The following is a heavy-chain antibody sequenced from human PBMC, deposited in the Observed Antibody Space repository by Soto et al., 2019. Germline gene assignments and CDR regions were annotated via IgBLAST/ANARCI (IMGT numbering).Heavy chain of an antibody. D-gene: IGHD3-10*01. V-gene: IGHV3-23*01. Sequence: GGSLRLSCAASGFTFSRYAMNWVRQAPGRGLQWISGISVSGDNTSYVESVRGRFTVYRDNSKNTLYLQMNNLKAEDTALYYCAKDGKMRTKVWFPAGYGMDVWGQGTTVTVSS. CDR2: ISVSGDNT. J-gene: IGHJ6*02. CDR3: AKDGKMRTKVWFPAGYGMDV. CDR1: GFTFSRYA.